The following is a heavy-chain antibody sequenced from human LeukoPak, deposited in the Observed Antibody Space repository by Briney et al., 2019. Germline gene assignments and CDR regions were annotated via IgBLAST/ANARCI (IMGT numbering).Heavy chain of an antibody. CDR3: ARDYTLFGVVLGGMDV. Sequence: ASVKVSCKASGYTFTSYAMHWVRQAPGQRLEWMGWINGGNTNTKYSQKFQGRVTITRDTSASKAYMELRSLRSEDTAVYYCARDYTLFGVVLGGMDVWGQGTTVTVSS. CDR1: GYTFTSYA. J-gene: IGHJ6*02. D-gene: IGHD3-3*01. CDR2: INGGNTNT. V-gene: IGHV1-3*01.